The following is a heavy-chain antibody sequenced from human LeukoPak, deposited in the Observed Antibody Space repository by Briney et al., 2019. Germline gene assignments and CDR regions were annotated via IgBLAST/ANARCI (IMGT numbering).Heavy chain of an antibody. Sequence: PSETLSLTCTVSGASIRGSSYYWAWIRPTPGKGLEWIGSIYYSGSTHYTPSLKSRFTMSVDTSKNQFSLRVSSVTAADTAVYYCARNSSYYNTGGFDYWGQGILVTVSS. V-gene: IGHV4-39*01. CDR3: ARNSSYYNTGGFDY. CDR1: GASIRGSSYY. J-gene: IGHJ4*02. CDR2: IYYSGST. D-gene: IGHD3-10*01.